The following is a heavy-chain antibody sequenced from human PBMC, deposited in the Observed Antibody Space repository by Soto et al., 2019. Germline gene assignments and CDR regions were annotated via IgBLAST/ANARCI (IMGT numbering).Heavy chain of an antibody. D-gene: IGHD3-10*01. V-gene: IGHV4-34*01. J-gene: IGHJ4*02. CDR1: GGSFSGYY. CDR3: ARGRSMVRGKLFDY. CDR2: INHSGST. Sequence: SETLSLTCAVYGGSFSGYYWSWIRQPPGKGLEWIGEINHSGSTNYNPSLKSRVTISVDTSKNQFSLKLSSVTAADTAVYYCARGRSMVRGKLFDYWGQGTLVTVSS.